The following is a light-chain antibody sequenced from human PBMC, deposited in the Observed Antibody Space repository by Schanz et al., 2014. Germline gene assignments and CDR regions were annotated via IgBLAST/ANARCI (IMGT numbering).Light chain of an antibody. CDR2: GAS. Sequence: EIVLTQSPATLSLSPGERATLSCRASQSVSSYLAWYQHKPGQAPRLLIYGASSRATGIPDRFSGSGSGTDFTLTISRLEPEDFAIYYCQQYHTSRTFGQGTKVEI. CDR1: QSVSSY. V-gene: IGKV3-20*01. CDR3: QQYHTSRT. J-gene: IGKJ1*01.